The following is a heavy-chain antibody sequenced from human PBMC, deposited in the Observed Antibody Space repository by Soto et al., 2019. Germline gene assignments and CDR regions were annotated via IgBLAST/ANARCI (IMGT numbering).Heavy chain of an antibody. CDR2: TYYKSKWNN. CDR1: GDSVSSNSAG. J-gene: IGHJ6*02. CDR3: TGITWFRGMDV. D-gene: IGHD3-10*01. V-gene: IGHV6-1*01. Sequence: PXQALSLPSVISGDSVSSNSAGCNLIRQSPSRGLEWLGRTYYKSKWNNDYALSVKSRITINPDTSKNQFSLHLYSVTSEDTAVYYCTGITWFRGMDVWGQGTPVTVSS.